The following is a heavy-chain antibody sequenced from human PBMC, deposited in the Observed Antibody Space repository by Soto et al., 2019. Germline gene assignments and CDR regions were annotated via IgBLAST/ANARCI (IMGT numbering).Heavy chain of an antibody. J-gene: IGHJ3*02. CDR3: ARYNWGAMGAFDI. CDR2: IYYSGST. V-gene: IGHV4-59*01. D-gene: IGHD1-1*01. CDR1: GGSISSYY. Sequence: QVQLQESGPGLVKPSETLSLTCTVSGGSISSYYWSWIRQPPGKGLEWIGYIYYSGSTNYNPSLKRRVTISVDTSKNQFSLKLSSVTAADTAVYYCARYNWGAMGAFDIWGQGTMVTVSS.